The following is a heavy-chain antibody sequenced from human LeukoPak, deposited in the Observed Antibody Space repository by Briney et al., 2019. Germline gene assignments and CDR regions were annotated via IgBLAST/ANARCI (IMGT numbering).Heavy chain of an antibody. V-gene: IGHV3-15*01. CDR1: GFTFSNAW. Sequence: GGSLRLSCAASGFTFSNAWMSWVRQAPGEGLEWVGRIKSKTDGGTTGYAAPVKGRFTISRDNSKNTLYLHMNSLRAEDTAVYYCANIPNSFGPDYWGQGSLVTVSS. J-gene: IGHJ4*02. CDR2: IKSKTDGGTT. CDR3: ANIPNSFGPDY. D-gene: IGHD3-16*01.